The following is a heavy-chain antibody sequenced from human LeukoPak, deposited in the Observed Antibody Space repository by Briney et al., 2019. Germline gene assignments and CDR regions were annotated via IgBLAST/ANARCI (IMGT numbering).Heavy chain of an antibody. D-gene: IGHD3-22*01. CDR3: AREGYYYDSSGYWPFDY. V-gene: IGHV3-23*01. Sequence: GGSLRLSCAASGFTFSNYAMNWVRQAPGKGLEWVSAISGSGGVTYYADSVKGRFTISRDNSKNALYLQMNSLRAEDTAVYYCAREGYYYDSSGYWPFDYWGQGTLVTVSS. CDR1: GFTFSNYA. J-gene: IGHJ4*02. CDR2: ISGSGGVT.